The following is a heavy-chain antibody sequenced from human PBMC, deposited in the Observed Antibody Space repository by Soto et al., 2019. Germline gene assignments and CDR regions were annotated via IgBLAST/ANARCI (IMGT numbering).Heavy chain of an antibody. D-gene: IGHD6-13*01. CDR1: GGSVSSGSYY. CDR3: ARDRSSSWSRDGYYGMDV. CDR2: IYYSGST. Sequence: KTSETLSLTCTVSGGSVSSGSYYWSWIRQPPGKGLEWIGYIYYSGSTNYNPSLKSRVTISVDTSKNQFSLKLSSVTAADTAVYYCARDRSSSWSRDGYYGMDVWGQGTTVTVSS. V-gene: IGHV4-61*01. J-gene: IGHJ6*02.